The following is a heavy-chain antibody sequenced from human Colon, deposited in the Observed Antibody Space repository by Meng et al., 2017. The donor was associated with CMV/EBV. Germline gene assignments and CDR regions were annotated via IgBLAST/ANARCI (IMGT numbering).Heavy chain of an antibody. CDR1: AYTFTGYC. D-gene: IGHD1-26*01. CDR3: ASLSGGDFDY. V-gene: IGHV1-2*02. J-gene: IGHJ4*02. CDR2: INPITGST. Sequence: QLLLSQSGAEAKNPGPSVMVSCKACAYTFTGYCMCWVRQAPGQGLEWMGVINPITGSTTHTQKFKGRVTMTSNTSINTSYIVLSRLRADDTSVYYCASLSGGDFDYWGQGTLVTVSS.